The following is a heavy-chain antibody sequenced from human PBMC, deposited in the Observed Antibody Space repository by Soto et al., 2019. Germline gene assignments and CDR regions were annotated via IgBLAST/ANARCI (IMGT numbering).Heavy chain of an antibody. Sequence: PGGSLRLSCAASGFTVSSNYMSWVRQAPGKGLEWVSVIYSGGSTYYADSVKGRFTISRDNSKNTLYLQMNSLRAEDTAVYYCARDYPPWMQEDYYYYYMDVWGKGTTVTVS. CDR1: GFTVSSNY. CDR2: IYSGGST. D-gene: IGHD5-18*01. J-gene: IGHJ6*03. CDR3: ARDYPPWMQEDYYYYYMDV. V-gene: IGHV3-66*01.